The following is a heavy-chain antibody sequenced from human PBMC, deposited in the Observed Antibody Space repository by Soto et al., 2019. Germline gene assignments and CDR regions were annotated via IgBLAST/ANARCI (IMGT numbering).Heavy chain of an antibody. Sequence: QVQVVESGGGVVQPGRSLRHSCAASGFSLSGYAVHWVRQAPGRGLDWVAAISYDGRNEYYADSVKGRFTISRDNSKNRLYLEMNSLRAEDSALYYCARSFHGSGFIRDAMDVWGQGTTVTVSS. CDR3: ARSFHGSGFIRDAMDV. J-gene: IGHJ6*02. V-gene: IGHV3-30*04. CDR1: GFSLSGYA. CDR2: ISYDGRNE. D-gene: IGHD3-3*01.